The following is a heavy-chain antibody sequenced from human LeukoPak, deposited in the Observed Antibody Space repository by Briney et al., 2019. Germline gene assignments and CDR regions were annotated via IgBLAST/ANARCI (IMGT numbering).Heavy chain of an antibody. CDR1: GFTFSSYS. CDR2: ISSSSSYI. V-gene: IGHV3-21*01. D-gene: IGHD5-24*01. CDR3: ARRSGLDGYNLIDY. J-gene: IGHJ4*02. Sequence: PGGSLRLSCAASGFTFSSYSMNWVRQAPGKGLEWVSSISSSSSYIYYADSVKGRFTISRDNAKNSLYLQMNSLRAEDTAVYYRARRSGLDGYNLIDYWGQGTLVTVSS.